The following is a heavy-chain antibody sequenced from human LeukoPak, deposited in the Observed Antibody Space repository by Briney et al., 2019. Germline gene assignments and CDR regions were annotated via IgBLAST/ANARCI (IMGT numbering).Heavy chain of an antibody. CDR3: ARLYSNYVRAFDI. D-gene: IGHD4-11*01. CDR1: RYTFTACY. V-gene: IGHV1-2*02. Sequence: ASVKVSCKGSRYTFTACYMNWVRQAPGQGLEWMGWINPNSGGTNYAQKFQGRVTMTRDTSISTAYMELSRLRSEDTAVYYCARLYSNYVRAFDIWGQGTMVTVSS. CDR2: INPNSGGT. J-gene: IGHJ3*02.